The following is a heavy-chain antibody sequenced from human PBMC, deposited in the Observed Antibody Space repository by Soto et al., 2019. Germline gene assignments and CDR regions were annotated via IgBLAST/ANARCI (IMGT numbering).Heavy chain of an antibody. D-gene: IGHD3-16*01. CDR2: IKSRPDGGTI. J-gene: IGHJ4*02. Sequence: DVQLVESGGGLVKPEESLRLSCVGSGFIFSNAWMNWVRQAPGKGLEWVGRIKSRPDGGTIDYAAPVKGRFTISRDDSKNVVYLQMNSLKTEDTAVYYCATGATMITGLDYWGQGTLVTVPS. CDR3: ATGATMITGLDY. V-gene: IGHV3-15*07. CDR1: GFIFSNAW.